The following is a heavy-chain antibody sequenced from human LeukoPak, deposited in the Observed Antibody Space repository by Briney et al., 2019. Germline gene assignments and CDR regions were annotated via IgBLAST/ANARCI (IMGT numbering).Heavy chain of an antibody. J-gene: IGHJ4*02. Sequence: SETLSLTCAVYGGSFSGYYWSWIRQPPGKGLEWIGEINHSGSTNYNPSLKSRVTISVDTSKNQFSLKLSSVTAADTAVYYCARSVGATSNYFDYWGQGTLVTVSS. CDR3: ARSVGATSNYFDY. D-gene: IGHD1-26*01. CDR1: GGSFSGYY. V-gene: IGHV4-34*01. CDR2: INHSGST.